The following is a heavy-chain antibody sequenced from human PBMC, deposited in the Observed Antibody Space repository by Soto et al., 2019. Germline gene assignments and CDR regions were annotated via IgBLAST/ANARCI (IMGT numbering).Heavy chain of an antibody. CDR1: GYSFTNYG. CDR3: ARDRGVAPPVAGNTHYYYYMDV. D-gene: IGHD6-19*01. Sequence: ASVKVSCKASGYSFTNYGITWVRQAPGQGFEWMGRISAYNGDTNYAQKLQGRVTMTTDASTSTAYLELRSLRSDDTAVYYCARDRGVAPPVAGNTHYYYYMDVWGKGTTVTAP. J-gene: IGHJ6*03. V-gene: IGHV1-18*01. CDR2: ISAYNGDT.